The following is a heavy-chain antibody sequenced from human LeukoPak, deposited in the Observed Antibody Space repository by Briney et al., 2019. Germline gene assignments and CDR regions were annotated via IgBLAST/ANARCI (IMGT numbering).Heavy chain of an antibody. J-gene: IGHJ4*02. V-gene: IGHV4-39*01. CDR3: ARHMVSGWYVPSGY. CDR2: IYYSGST. Sequence: GSLRLSCAASGFTFSSYSMNWVRQAPGKGLEWIGSIYYSGSTYYNPSLKSRVTISVDTSKSQFSLKLSSVTAADTAVYYCARHMVSGWYVPSGYWGQGTLVTVSS. CDR1: GFTFSSYSMN. D-gene: IGHD6-19*01.